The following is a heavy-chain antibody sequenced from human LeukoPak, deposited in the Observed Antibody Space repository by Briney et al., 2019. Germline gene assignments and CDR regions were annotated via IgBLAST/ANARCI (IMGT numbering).Heavy chain of an antibody. CDR2: ISSGGTT. D-gene: IGHD3-10*01. J-gene: IGHJ3*02. V-gene: IGHV3-53*01. CDR3: ARISTEYGSGTYDAFDI. Sequence: PGGSLRLSCTASELTVSTNYMNWVRQAPGKGLEWVSTISSGGTTYYEESVKGRFTISRDNSKNTVYLQMNGLRAEDTAVYYCARISTEYGSGTYDAFDIWGQGTMVTVSS. CDR1: ELTVSTNY.